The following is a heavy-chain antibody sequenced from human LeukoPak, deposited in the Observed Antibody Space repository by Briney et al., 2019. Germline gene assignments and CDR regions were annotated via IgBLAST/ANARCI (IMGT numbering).Heavy chain of an antibody. Sequence: GSLRLSCAASGFTFSSYGVHWVRQAPGKGLEWVAAIWYDGSIQYYADSVKGRFTISRDNSKNTLYLQMDSLRAEDTAVYYCARAGYCSGGSCYGSDYWGQGTLVSVSS. CDR3: ARAGYCSGGSCYGSDY. J-gene: IGHJ4*02. CDR1: GFTFSSYG. D-gene: IGHD2-15*01. V-gene: IGHV3-33*01. CDR2: IWYDGSIQ.